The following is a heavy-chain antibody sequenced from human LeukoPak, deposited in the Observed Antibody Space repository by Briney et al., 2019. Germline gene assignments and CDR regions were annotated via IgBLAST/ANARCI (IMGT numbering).Heavy chain of an antibody. CDR2: ISSSSSTI. D-gene: IGHD6-13*01. J-gene: IGHJ4*02. Sequence: GGSLRLSCAASGFTFSSYSMNWVRQAPGKGLEWVSYISSSSSTIYYADSVKGRFTISRDNAKNSLYLQMNSLRAEDTAVYYCARRGQQLAFDYWGQGTLVTVSS. V-gene: IGHV3-48*01. CDR1: GFTFSSYS. CDR3: ARRGQQLAFDY.